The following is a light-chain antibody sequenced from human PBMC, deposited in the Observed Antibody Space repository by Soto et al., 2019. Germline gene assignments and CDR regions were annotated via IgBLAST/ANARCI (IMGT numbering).Light chain of an antibody. V-gene: IGLV2-8*01. J-gene: IGLJ1*01. CDR3: SSSAGTNRV. CDR1: SSDVGAYNY. Sequence: QSVLTQPPSASGSPGQSVTISCTGTSSDVGAYNYVSWYQQHPGKAPKVMIYEVSKRPSGVPDRFSGSKSGNTASLTVSGLQAEDEAEYYCSSSAGTNRVFGTGTKVTLL. CDR2: EVS.